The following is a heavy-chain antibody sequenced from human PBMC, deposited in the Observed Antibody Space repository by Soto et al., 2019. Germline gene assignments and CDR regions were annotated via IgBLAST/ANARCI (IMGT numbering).Heavy chain of an antibody. CDR2: IIPIFGTA. V-gene: IGHV1-69*13. D-gene: IGHD1-26*01. CDR1: GGTFSSYA. CDR3: ARDRHSGSYFFDY. Sequence: GASVKVYCKASGGTFSSYAISWVRQAPGQGLEWMGGIIPIFGTANYAQKFQGRVTITADESTSTAYMELSSLRSEDTAVYYCARDRHSGSYFFDYWGQGTLVTVSS. J-gene: IGHJ4*02.